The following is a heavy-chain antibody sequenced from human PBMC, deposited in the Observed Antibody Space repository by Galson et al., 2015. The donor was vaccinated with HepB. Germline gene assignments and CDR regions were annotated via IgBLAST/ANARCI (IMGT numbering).Heavy chain of an antibody. D-gene: IGHD3-16*01. CDR2: ISTSGVV. CDR1: GINVNNDA. Sequence: SLRLSCAASGINVNNDAIDWVRQAPGKGLEWLSFISTSGVVSYADSVKGRLTISRDTVKNSLCLQMNSLRAEDTAMYYCARGRDYAFDIWGLGTMVTVSS. J-gene: IGHJ3*02. V-gene: IGHV3-69-1*01. CDR3: ARGRDYAFDI.